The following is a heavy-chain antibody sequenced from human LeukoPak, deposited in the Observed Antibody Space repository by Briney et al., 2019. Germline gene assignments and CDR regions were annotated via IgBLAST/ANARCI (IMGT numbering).Heavy chain of an antibody. J-gene: IGHJ4*02. D-gene: IGHD4-17*01. CDR3: ARGHYGRDF. CDR2: INQDGSEK. Sequence: PGGSLRLSCAASGFTFSTSWMTWVRQAPGKELEWVAHINQDGSEKYYVDSVKGRFTISRDNAKKSLYLQMNSLRAEDTAVYYCARGHYGRDFWGQGTLVTVSS. V-gene: IGHV3-7*04. CDR1: GFTFSTSW.